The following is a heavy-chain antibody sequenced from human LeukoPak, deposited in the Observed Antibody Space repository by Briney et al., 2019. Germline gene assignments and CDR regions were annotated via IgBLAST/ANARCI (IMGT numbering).Heavy chain of an antibody. J-gene: IGHJ3*02. Sequence: GGSLRLSCAASGFTFSSYEMNWVRQAPGKGLEWVSYISSGGRTKYYADSVRGRLTTSRDNAKSSLSLQMDSLRAEDTAVYYCASGGDRWELPIIWGRGTMVIVSS. D-gene: IGHD1-26*01. CDR1: GFTFSSYE. V-gene: IGHV3-48*03. CDR3: ASGGDRWELPII. CDR2: ISSGGRTK.